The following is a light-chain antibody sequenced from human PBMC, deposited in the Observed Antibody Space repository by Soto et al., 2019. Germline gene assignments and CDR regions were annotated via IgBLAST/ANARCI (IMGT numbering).Light chain of an antibody. CDR3: QQYNNWYT. Sequence: DIQMTQSPSTLSASVGDRVTVTCRASQSISSWLAWYQQKPGKAPKLLIYKASSLDSGVPSRFSGSGSGTEFTLTISSLQPDDFATYYCQQYNNWYTFGQGTKLEIK. CDR2: KAS. CDR1: QSISSW. J-gene: IGKJ2*01. V-gene: IGKV1-5*03.